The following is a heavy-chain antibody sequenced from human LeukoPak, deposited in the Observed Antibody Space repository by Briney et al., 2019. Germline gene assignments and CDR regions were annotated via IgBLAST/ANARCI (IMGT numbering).Heavy chain of an antibody. Sequence: QTGGSLRPSCAASGFTFSKYWMLWVSQAPGKGLESVSRINTDGTVTTYADSVKGRFTVSRDNADNTMFLQMNSVRDEDTAVYYCATKQWLAPPPDSWGQGTPVTVSS. CDR1: GFTFSKYW. V-gene: IGHV3-74*01. CDR3: ATKQWLAPPPDS. D-gene: IGHD6-19*01. J-gene: IGHJ4*02. CDR2: INTDGTVT.